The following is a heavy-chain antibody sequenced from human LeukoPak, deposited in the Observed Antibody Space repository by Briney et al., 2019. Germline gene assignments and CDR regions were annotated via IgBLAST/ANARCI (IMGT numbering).Heavy chain of an antibody. V-gene: IGHV3-23*01. CDR1: GFTFSSYA. Sequence: GGSLRLSCAASGFTFSSYAMSWVRQTPGKGLEWVSTISGRGGSTYYADSVKGRFTISSDDSKNTLYLQMNSLRAEDTALYYCAKDRYPGYYDYWGQGTLVTVSS. CDR3: AKDRYPGYYDY. CDR2: ISGRGGST. D-gene: IGHD2/OR15-2a*01. J-gene: IGHJ4*02.